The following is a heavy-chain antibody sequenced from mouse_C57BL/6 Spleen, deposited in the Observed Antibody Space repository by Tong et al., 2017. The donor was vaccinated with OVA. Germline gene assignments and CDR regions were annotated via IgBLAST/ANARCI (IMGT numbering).Heavy chain of an antibody. D-gene: IGHD3-2*01. J-gene: IGHJ2*01. Sequence: VQLQQSGPELVKPGASVRISCKASGYTFTDYYLNWVTQKPGQGLAWIGWIYPGSGITTYNDNFMGKAALTVDTSSSTAYMQLSSLTSEDTALYFGARDNSGYVDYWGQGTTLTVSS. CDR2: IYPGSGIT. V-gene: IGHV1-84*02. CDR3: ARDNSGYVDY. CDR1: GYTFTDYY.